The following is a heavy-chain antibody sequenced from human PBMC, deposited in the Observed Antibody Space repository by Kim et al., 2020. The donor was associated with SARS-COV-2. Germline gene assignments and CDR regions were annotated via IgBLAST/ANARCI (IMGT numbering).Heavy chain of an antibody. V-gene: IGHV3-15*01. CDR2: IKTISDGGTI. Sequence: GGSLRLSCVGSGFAFSNSWMNWVRQAPGKGLEWVARIKTISDGGTINYAAPVKGRFTISRDDSKNTLYLQMNSLTTEDTAVYFCGDTVSYHVVDVWGQGT. CDR1: GFAFSNSW. J-gene: IGHJ6*02. D-gene: IGHD3-16*02. CDR3: GDTVSYHVVDV.